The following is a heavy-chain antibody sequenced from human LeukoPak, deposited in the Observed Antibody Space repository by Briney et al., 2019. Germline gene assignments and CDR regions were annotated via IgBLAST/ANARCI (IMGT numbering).Heavy chain of an antibody. CDR3: ARDQGSHFDY. J-gene: IGHJ4*02. Sequence: SETLSLTCTVSGGSISSYYWSWIRQPPGKGLEWIGYIYFSGSTNYNPSLKSRVTISVDTSKNQFSLKLSSVTAADTAVYYCARDQGSHFDYWGQGTLVTVSS. CDR1: GGSISSYY. CDR2: IYFSGST. V-gene: IGHV4-59*01.